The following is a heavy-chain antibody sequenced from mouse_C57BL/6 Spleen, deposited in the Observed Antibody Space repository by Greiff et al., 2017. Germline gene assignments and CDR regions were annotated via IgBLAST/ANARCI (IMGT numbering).Heavy chain of an antibody. CDR3: AKQGGARDY. Sequence: VQLQESGPGLVAPSQSLSITCNVSGFSLTSYGVSWVRQPPGKGLEWLGVIWGDGGTNYHSALISRLSISKYNSKSQVVLKLNSLQTDDTATYYCAKQGGARDYWGQGTSVTVSS. J-gene: IGHJ4*01. CDR1: GFSLTSYG. V-gene: IGHV2-3*01. CDR2: IWGDGGT.